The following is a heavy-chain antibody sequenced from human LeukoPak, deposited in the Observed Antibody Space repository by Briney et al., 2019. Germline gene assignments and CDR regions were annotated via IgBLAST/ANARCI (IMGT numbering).Heavy chain of an antibody. Sequence: PGRSLRLSCAASGLTVRSNYMNWVRQAPGKGLEWVSLIFGDNRTHYADSVRGRFSISWDDSKNTVYLEMNTLRVEDTAVYYCTRKYCSGGSCLDDIFDIWGQGTIVTVSS. CDR2: IFGDNRT. D-gene: IGHD2-15*01. CDR1: GLTVRSNY. J-gene: IGHJ3*02. V-gene: IGHV3-53*01. CDR3: TRKYCSGGSCLDDIFDI.